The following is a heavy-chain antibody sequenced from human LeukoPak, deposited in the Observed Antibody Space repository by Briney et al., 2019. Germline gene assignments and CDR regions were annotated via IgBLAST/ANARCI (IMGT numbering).Heavy chain of an antibody. D-gene: IGHD2-21*02. V-gene: IGHV3-7*01. J-gene: IGHJ4*02. CDR1: GFTFNSYW. CDR3: ARDATRGGDNDY. CDR2: INEDGSYK. Sequence: GGSLRLSCAVSGFTFNSYWMSWVRQAPGKGLEWVANINEDGSYKFHADSVKGRLTISRDNSKNSLYLQMSSLRADDTAVYYCARDATRGGDNDYWGQGTRVIVSS.